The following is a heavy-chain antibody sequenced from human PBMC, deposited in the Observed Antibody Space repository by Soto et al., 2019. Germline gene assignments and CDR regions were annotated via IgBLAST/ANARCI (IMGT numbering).Heavy chain of an antibody. CDR1: GFTFSSYA. J-gene: IGHJ6*02. Sequence: GGSLRLSCAVSGFTFSSYAMSWVRQAPGKGLEWVSAISGSGGSTYYADSVKGRFTISRDNSKNTLYLQMNSLRAEDTAVYYCAKVGYSSSSAYYYYGMDVWGQGTTVTVSS. CDR2: ISGSGGST. CDR3: AKVGYSSSSAYYYYGMDV. D-gene: IGHD6-6*01. V-gene: IGHV3-23*01.